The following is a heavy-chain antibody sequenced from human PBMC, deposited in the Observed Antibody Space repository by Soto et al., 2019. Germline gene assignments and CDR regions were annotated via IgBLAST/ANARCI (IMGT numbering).Heavy chain of an antibody. CDR1: GYTFTSYY. J-gene: IGHJ2*01. CDR3: ARVGYYYESSSRYWYFDL. D-gene: IGHD3-22*01. Sequence: QVQLVQSGAEVKKPGASVKVSCKASGYTFTSYYMHWVRQAPGQGLEWMGIINPSGGSTSYAQKCQGRVTMTRDTSTSTVYMELSSLRSEDTAVYYCARVGYYYESSSRYWYFDLWGRGTLVTVSS. V-gene: IGHV1-46*01. CDR2: INPSGGST.